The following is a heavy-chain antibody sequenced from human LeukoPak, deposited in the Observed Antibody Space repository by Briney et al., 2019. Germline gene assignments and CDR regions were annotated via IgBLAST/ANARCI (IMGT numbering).Heavy chain of an antibody. J-gene: IGHJ4*02. Sequence: PGGSLRLSCAASGFTFSSYNMNWVRQAPGRGLEWVSYISSSSSTIYYADSVKGRFIISRDNAKNSLYLQMNSLRDEDTAVYYCARRIAVAGTGYFDYWGQGTLVTVSS. V-gene: IGHV3-48*02. CDR3: ARRIAVAGTGYFDY. CDR1: GFTFSSYN. D-gene: IGHD6-19*01. CDR2: ISSSSSTI.